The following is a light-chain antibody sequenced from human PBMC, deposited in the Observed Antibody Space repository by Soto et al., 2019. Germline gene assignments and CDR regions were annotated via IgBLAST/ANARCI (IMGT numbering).Light chain of an antibody. Sequence: DIQMTQSPATVSSCLGDSVTITCRASQSITTWLAWYQQRPGKAPKLLIYDASSLESGVPSRFSGSGSGTEFTLTISSLQPDDFATYYCQQYNSYSYTFGQGTKVDI. CDR2: DAS. J-gene: IGKJ2*01. V-gene: IGKV1-5*01. CDR3: QQYNSYSYT. CDR1: QSITTW.